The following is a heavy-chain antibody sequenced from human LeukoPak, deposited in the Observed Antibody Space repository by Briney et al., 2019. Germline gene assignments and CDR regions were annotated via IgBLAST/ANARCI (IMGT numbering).Heavy chain of an antibody. J-gene: IGHJ4*02. Sequence: ASVKVSCKASGYTFSSYGISWVRQAPGQGLEWMGWISAYNGNTNYAQKLQGRVTMTTDTSTSTAYMELRSLRPDDTAVYYCARGYYDSSGYYSAYSYYFDYWGQGTLVTVSS. CDR2: ISAYNGNT. D-gene: IGHD3-22*01. V-gene: IGHV1-18*01. CDR3: ARGYYDSSGYYSAYSYYFDY. CDR1: GYTFSSYG.